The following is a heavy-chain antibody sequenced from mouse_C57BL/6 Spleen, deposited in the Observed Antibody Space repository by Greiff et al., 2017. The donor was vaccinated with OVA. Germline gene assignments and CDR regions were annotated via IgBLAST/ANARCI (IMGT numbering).Heavy chain of an antibody. CDR3: ARDYSNLYFDY. Sequence: VQLQQSGPVLVKPGASVKMSCKASGYTFTDYYMNWVKQSHGKSLEWIGVINPYNGGTSYNQKFKGKATLTVDKSSSTAYMELNSLTSEGSAVYYCARDYSNLYFDYWGQGTTLTVSS. V-gene: IGHV1-19*01. D-gene: IGHD2-5*01. CDR1: GYTFTDYY. J-gene: IGHJ2*01. CDR2: INPYNGGT.